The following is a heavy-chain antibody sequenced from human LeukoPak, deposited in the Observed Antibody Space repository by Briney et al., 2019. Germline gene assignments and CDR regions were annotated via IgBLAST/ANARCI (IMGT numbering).Heavy chain of an antibody. V-gene: IGHV4-4*02. CDR1: GXSISSSNG. Sequence: TSGTLSLTCAVSGXSISSSNGWSWVRQPPGKGLEWIGEIYHSGSTNYNPSLKSRVTISVDKSKNQFSLKLSSVTAADTAVYYCARTLDTPGAFDIWGQGTMVTVSS. CDR2: IYHSGST. J-gene: IGHJ3*02. CDR3: ARTLDTPGAFDI. D-gene: IGHD2-2*02.